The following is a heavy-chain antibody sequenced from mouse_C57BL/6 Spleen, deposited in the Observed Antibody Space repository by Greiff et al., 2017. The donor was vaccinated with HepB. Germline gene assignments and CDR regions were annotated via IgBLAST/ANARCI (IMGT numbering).Heavy chain of an antibody. Sequence: QVQLQQPGAELVKPGASVKLSCKASGYTFTSYWMHWVKQRPGQGLEWIGMIHPNSGSTNYNEKFKSKATLTVDKSSSTAYMQLSSLTSEDSAVYYWARSGYGSSYYFDYWGQGTTLTVSS. CDR2: IHPNSGST. D-gene: IGHD1-1*01. CDR3: ARSGYGSSYYFDY. CDR1: GYTFTSYW. J-gene: IGHJ2*01. V-gene: IGHV1-64*01.